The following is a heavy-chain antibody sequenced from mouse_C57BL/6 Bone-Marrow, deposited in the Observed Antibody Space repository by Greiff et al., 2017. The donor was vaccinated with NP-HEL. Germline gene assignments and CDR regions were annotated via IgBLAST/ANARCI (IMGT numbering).Heavy chain of an antibody. V-gene: IGHV14-3*01. D-gene: IGHD1-1*01. CDR1: GFNIKNTY. Sequence: EVKLQQSVAELVRPGASVKLSCTASGFNIKNTYMHWVKQRPEQGLEWIGRIDPANGNTKYAPKFQGKATITADTSSNTAYLQLSSLTSEDTAIYYCASPITTVVGGYFDYWGQGTTLTVSS. CDR3: ASPITTVVGGYFDY. J-gene: IGHJ2*01. CDR2: IDPANGNT.